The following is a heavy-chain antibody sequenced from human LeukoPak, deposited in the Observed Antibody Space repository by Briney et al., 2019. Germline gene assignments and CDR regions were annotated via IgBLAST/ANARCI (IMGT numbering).Heavy chain of an antibody. Sequence: SETLSLTCAVYGGSFSGYYWSWIRQPPGKGLEWIGEINHSGSTNYNTSLKSRVTISVDTSKNQFSLKLSSVTAADTAVYYCARGRAPHWGGYYRGGNWFDPWGQGTLVTVSS. V-gene: IGHV4-34*01. J-gene: IGHJ5*02. CDR3: ARGRAPHWGGYYRGGNWFDP. CDR1: GGSFSGYY. CDR2: INHSGST. D-gene: IGHD3-3*01.